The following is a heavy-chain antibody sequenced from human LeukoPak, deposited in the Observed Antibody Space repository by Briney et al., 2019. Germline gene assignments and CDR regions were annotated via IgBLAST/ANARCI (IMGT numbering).Heavy chain of an antibody. CDR2: LKQDGSVK. D-gene: IGHD4-23*01. CDR1: GFTVSNNY. V-gene: IGHV3-7*01. J-gene: IGHJ4*02. Sequence: GGSLRLSCAASGFTVSNNYMSWVRQAPGKGLEWVANLKQDGSVKHYVDSVKGRFTISRDNAKNSLYLQMTNLRAEDTAVYYCATSADSPGNSWGQGTLITVSS. CDR3: ATSADSPGNS.